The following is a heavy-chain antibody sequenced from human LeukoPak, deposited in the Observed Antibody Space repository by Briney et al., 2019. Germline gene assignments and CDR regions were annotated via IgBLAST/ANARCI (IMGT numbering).Heavy chain of an antibody. D-gene: IGHD4-17*01. J-gene: IGHJ4*02. CDR2: INPNSGGT. Sequence: ASVKVSCKASGYTFTGYYMHWGRQAPGQGLEWMGWINPNSGGTNYAQKFQGRVTMTRDTSISTAYMELSRLRSDDTAVYYCARVTHDYGDSVDYWGQGTLVTVSS. CDR1: GYTFTGYY. V-gene: IGHV1-2*02. CDR3: ARVTHDYGDSVDY.